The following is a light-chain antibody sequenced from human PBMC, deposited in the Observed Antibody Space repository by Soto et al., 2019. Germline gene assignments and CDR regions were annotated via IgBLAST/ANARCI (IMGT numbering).Light chain of an antibody. CDR3: HQYGSSPKT. J-gene: IGKJ1*01. Sequence: VLTQSPATLSLSPGERATLSCRASQSVTNNYLAWFQQKPGQAPRLLIYGASSRAAGIPDRFSGSESGTDFTLTVSRLEPEDFAVYYCHQYGSSPKTFGQGTKVDIK. CDR2: GAS. CDR1: QSVTNNY. V-gene: IGKV3-20*01.